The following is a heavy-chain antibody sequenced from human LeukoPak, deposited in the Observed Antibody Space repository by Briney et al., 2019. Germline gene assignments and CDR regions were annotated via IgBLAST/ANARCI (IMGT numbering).Heavy chain of an antibody. V-gene: IGHV1-2*02. Sequence: ASVKVSCKASGYTFTGYYMHWVRQAPGQGLEWTGWINPNSGGTNYAQKFQGRVTMTRDTSISTAYMELSKLRSDDTAVYYCASPADCSGGSCYTSPTLDYWGQGTLVTVSS. J-gene: IGHJ4*02. D-gene: IGHD2-15*01. CDR2: INPNSGGT. CDR3: ASPADCSGGSCYTSPTLDY. CDR1: GYTFTGYY.